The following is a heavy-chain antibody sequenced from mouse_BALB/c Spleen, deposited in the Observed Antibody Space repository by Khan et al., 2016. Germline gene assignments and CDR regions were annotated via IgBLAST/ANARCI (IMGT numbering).Heavy chain of an antibody. J-gene: IGHJ2*01. CDR2: ISSGSGTI. V-gene: IGHV5-17*02. Sequence: EVELVESGGGLVQPGGSRKLSCAASGFTFSRFGMHWVRQTPEKGLEWVAFISSGSGTIYYADTLKVRFTISRDNPKNVLFLQMTSLRSEYTAMYYCTRGDYWGQGTTRTVSS. CDR3: TRGDY. CDR1: GFTFSRFG.